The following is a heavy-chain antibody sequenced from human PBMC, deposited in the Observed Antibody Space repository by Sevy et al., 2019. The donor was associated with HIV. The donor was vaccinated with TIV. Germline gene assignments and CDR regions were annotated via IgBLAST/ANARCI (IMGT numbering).Heavy chain of an antibody. Sequence: GGSLRLSCAASGFTFSAYAMSWVRQAPGKGLEWVSCISSSGGSTYYADSVKGRFSISRDPSKNTPYLQMNSLRAEDTAVYYCATLRGGLYGSGYFQNWGQGTQVTVSS. V-gene: IGHV3-23*01. CDR2: ISSSGGST. J-gene: IGHJ1*01. D-gene: IGHD3-10*01. CDR1: GFTFSAYA. CDR3: ATLRGGLYGSGYFQN.